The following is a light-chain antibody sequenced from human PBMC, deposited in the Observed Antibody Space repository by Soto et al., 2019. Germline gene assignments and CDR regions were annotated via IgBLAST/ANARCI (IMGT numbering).Light chain of an antibody. CDR2: DNN. CDR3: DSWDNSLSVVL. J-gene: IGLJ2*01. V-gene: IGLV1-51*01. CDR1: SSNIGNNY. Sequence: QSVLTQPPSVSAAPGQKVTISCSGSSSNIGNNYVSWYQQLPGTAPKLLIYDNNKRPSGIPDRFSGSKSGTSATLGITGLQTGDEADYYCDSWDNSLSVVLFGGGTKITVL.